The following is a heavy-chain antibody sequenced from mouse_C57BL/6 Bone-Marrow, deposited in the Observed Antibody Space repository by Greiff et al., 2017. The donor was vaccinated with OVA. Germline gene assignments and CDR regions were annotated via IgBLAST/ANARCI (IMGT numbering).Heavy chain of an antibody. CDR1: GYAFSSSW. CDR2: IYPGDGDT. Sequence: QVQLQQSGPELVKPGASVKISCKASGYAFSSSWMNWVKQRPGKGLEWIGRIYPGDGDTNYNGKFKGKATLTADKSSSTAYMQLSSLTSEDSAVYFCARNGYYGRYFDVWGTGTTVTVSS. CDR3: ARNGYYGRYFDV. J-gene: IGHJ1*03. V-gene: IGHV1-82*01. D-gene: IGHD1-1*01.